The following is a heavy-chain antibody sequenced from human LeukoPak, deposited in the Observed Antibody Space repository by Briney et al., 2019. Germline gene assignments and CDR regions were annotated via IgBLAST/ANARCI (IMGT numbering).Heavy chain of an antibody. CDR1: GFTFDDYA. Sequence: PGGSLRLSCAASGFTFDDYAMHWVRQAPGKGLEWVAFIRYDGSNKYYADSVKGRFTISRDNSKNTLYLQMNSLRAEDTAVYYCAKLRYSSSWEGVSIDYWGQGTLVTVSS. V-gene: IGHV3-30*02. D-gene: IGHD6-13*01. J-gene: IGHJ4*02. CDR2: IRYDGSNK. CDR3: AKLRYSSSWEGVSIDY.